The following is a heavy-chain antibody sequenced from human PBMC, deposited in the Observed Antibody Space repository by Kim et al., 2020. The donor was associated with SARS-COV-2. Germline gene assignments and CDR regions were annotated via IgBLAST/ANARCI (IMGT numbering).Heavy chain of an antibody. CDR3: AKGAGEDIVVVVAALYYYYYYGMDV. CDR1: GFTFSSYA. J-gene: IGHJ6*02. D-gene: IGHD2-15*01. V-gene: IGHV3-23*01. CDR2: ISGSGGST. Sequence: GGSLRLSCAASGFTFSSYAMSWVRQAPGKGLEWVSAISGSGGSTYYADSVKGRFTISRDNSKNTLYLQMNSLRAEDMAVYYCAKGAGEDIVVVVAALYYYYYYGMDVWGQGTTVTVSS.